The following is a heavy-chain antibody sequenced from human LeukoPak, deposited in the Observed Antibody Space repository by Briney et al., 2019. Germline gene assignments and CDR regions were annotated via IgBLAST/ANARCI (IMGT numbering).Heavy chain of an antibody. Sequence: PSETLSLTCTVSGGSISSYYWSWIRQPPGQGLEWIGYIYYSGSTNYNPSLKSRVTISVDTSKNQFSLKLSSVTAADTAVYYCARSITMVRGSYYYSMDVWGQGTTVTVSS. CDR1: GGSISSYY. J-gene: IGHJ6*02. V-gene: IGHV4-59*08. CDR3: ARSITMVRGSYYYSMDV. D-gene: IGHD3-10*01. CDR2: IYYSGST.